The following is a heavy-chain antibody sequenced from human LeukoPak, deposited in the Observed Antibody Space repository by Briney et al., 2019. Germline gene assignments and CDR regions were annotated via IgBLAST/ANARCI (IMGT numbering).Heavy chain of an antibody. J-gene: IGHJ4*02. CDR1: GFTFSDYY. CDR2: ISGSGGST. D-gene: IGHD5-12*01. Sequence: GGSLRLSCAASGFTFSDYYMSWIRQAPGKGLEWVSGISGSGGSTNYADSVKGRFTISRDNSKNTLNLQMNSLRAEDTALYYCAIWPGGVDNYWGQGTLVTVSS. CDR3: AIWPGGVDNY. V-gene: IGHV3-23*01.